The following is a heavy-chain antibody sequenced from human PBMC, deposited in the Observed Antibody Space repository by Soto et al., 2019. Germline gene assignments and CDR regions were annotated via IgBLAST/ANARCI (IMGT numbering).Heavy chain of an antibody. J-gene: IGHJ5*02. CDR1: GDSISSSNW. D-gene: IGHD1-26*01. Sequence: LRRTLSLTCGVSGDSISSSNWWNWVRQPPGKGLEWIGEIYHSGGTNYNPSLKSRVTISVDKSKNQFSLKLSSVTAADTAVYYCARIGIVGAMYNWFDPWGQGTLVTVSS. CDR3: ARIGIVGAMYNWFDP. V-gene: IGHV4-4*02. CDR2: IYHSGGT.